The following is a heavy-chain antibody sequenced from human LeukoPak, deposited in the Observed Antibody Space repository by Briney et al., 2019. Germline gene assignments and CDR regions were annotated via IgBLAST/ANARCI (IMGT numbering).Heavy chain of an antibody. CDR2: IIPIFGTA. J-gene: IGHJ4*02. D-gene: IGHD3-22*01. CDR3: ARDDDSSGYPPDY. CDR1: GGTFSSYA. V-gene: IGHV1-69*05. Sequence: SVKVSCKASGGTFSSYAISWVQQAPGQGLEWMGRIIPIFGTANYAQKFQGRVTITTDESTSTAYVELSSLRSEDTAVYYCARDDDSSGYPPDYWGQGTLVTVSS.